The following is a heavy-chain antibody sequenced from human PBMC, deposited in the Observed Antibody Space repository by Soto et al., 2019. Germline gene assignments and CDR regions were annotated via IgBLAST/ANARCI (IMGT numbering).Heavy chain of an antibody. CDR1: GFTFSSYG. D-gene: IGHD2-15*01. Sequence: QVQLVESGGGVVQPGRSLRLSCAASGFTFSSYGMHWVRQAPGKGLEWVAVIWYDGSNKYYADSVKGRFTISRDNSKNTLYLQMTSLRAEDTAVYYCTTLVVDVDYWGQGTLVTVSS. V-gene: IGHV3-33*01. CDR2: IWYDGSNK. J-gene: IGHJ4*02. CDR3: TTLVVDVDY.